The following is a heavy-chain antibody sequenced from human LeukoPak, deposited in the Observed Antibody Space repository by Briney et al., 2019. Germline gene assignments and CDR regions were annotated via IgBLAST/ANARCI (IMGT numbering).Heavy chain of an antibody. V-gene: IGHV4-30-4*01. CDR3: ARVDTTMVPDV. CDR2: IYYTGKT. CDR1: GASISRGNDY. J-gene: IGHJ6*04. D-gene: IGHD5-18*01. Sequence: PSQTLSLTCTVSGASISRGNDYWSWIRQPPGKGLEWIGYIYYTGKTYKNTSLKRRLIISVDTSQNQFSLKLKSVTAADTAVYYCARVDTTMVPDVWGEGTTVTVSS.